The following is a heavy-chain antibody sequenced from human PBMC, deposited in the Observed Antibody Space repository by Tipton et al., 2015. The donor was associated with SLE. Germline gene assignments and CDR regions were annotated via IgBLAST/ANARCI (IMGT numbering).Heavy chain of an antibody. J-gene: IGHJ6*03. CDR2: ISASNGDT. Sequence: QLVQSGGEVKKPGASVRISCSASGYTFRTYVINWVRQAPGQGLEWMGWISASNGDTKYAQRLQDRVTMTTDTSTDTAYLEVRSLRSDDTAVYFCATGVEWWPHYMDVWGKGTTVTVSS. CDR1: GYTFRTYV. D-gene: IGHD3-3*01. CDR3: ATGVEWWPHYMDV. V-gene: IGHV1-18*01.